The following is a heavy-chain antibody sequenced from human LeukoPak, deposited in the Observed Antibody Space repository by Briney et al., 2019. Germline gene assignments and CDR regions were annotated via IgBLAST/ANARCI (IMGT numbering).Heavy chain of an antibody. CDR1: GFTFSNYG. J-gene: IGHJ6*03. CDR3: ARDRGNQRGYYYYYMDA. D-gene: IGHD1-14*01. Sequence: GGTLRLSCAASGFTFSNYGMSWVRQAPGKGLEWVSTISGSGDTTYYADSAKGRFTISRDNAKNSLYLQMNSLRAEDTAVYYCARDRGNQRGYYYYYMDAWGKGTTVTVSS. CDR2: ISGSGDTT. V-gene: IGHV3-23*01.